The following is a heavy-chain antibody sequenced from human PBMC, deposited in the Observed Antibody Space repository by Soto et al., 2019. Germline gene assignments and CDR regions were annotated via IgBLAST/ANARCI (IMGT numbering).Heavy chain of an antibody. D-gene: IGHD6-19*01. CDR2: TYYRSKWYN. V-gene: IGHV6-1*01. CDR1: GDSVSSNSAA. Sequence: QVQLQQSGPGLVKPSQTLSLTCAISGDSVSSNSAAWNWIRQSPSRGLEWLGRTYYRSKWYNDYAVSVKSRITIIPDTSKNQFSLQLNSVTHEDTAVYYCARVPVAGTLFYYYDGMDVWGQGTTVTVSS. CDR3: ARVPVAGTLFYYYDGMDV. J-gene: IGHJ6*02.